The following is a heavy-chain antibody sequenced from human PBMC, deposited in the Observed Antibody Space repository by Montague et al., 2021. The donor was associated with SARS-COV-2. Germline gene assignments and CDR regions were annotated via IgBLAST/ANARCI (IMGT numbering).Heavy chain of an antibody. Sequence: SETLSLTCTVSGDSIRNSYYSWGWVRQPPGKGLDWIGNIYNAGTTFSNPSLGSPITTFVDTSQYQFSLKLSSVTAAATAVYDCETRTRCPQSDFGFWGQGTLVTVSS. D-gene: IGHD5-24*01. V-gene: IGHV4-39*01. CDR1: GDSIRNSYYS. CDR2: IYNAGTT. J-gene: IGHJ4*02. CDR3: ETRTRCPQSDFGF.